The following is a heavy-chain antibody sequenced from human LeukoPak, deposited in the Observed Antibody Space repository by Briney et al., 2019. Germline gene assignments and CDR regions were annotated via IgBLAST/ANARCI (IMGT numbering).Heavy chain of an antibody. V-gene: IGHV3-74*03. CDR3: ARDGGVPAAKAFDI. Sequence: GGSLRLSCAASGFTVSSNYMSWVRQVPGKGLVWVSRINTDGSSTTYADSVKGRFTISRDNAKNTLYLQMNSLRAEDTAVYYCARDGGVPAAKAFDIWGQGTMVTVSS. CDR2: INTDGSST. J-gene: IGHJ3*02. CDR1: GFTVSSNY. D-gene: IGHD2-2*01.